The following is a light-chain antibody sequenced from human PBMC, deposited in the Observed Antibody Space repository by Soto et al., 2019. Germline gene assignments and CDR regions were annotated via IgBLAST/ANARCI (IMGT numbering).Light chain of an antibody. CDR3: QQYDKWHRT. J-gene: IGKJ1*01. V-gene: IGKV3-15*01. CDR1: QSVSTN. CDR2: FAS. Sequence: VMTQSPATLSVSPGERAALSCRASQSVSTNLAWYQQKPGQPPRLLIYFASTRATAVPARFTAGGSGTEFTLTISSLQSDDLAVYYYQQYDKWHRTFGQGTKVEIK.